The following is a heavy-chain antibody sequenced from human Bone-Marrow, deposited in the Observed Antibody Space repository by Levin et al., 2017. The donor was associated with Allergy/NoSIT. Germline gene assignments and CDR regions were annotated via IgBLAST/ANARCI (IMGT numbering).Heavy chain of an antibody. Sequence: PGGSLRLSCAASGFTLSNSSISWVRQAPGKGLEWISVLYSGGNTHYGDSVKGRVTISRDTFKNTVYLQMNSLRAEDTAVYFCARDGIVPTVGGYYYYFGMDVWGQGTTVTVSS. CDR1: GFTLSNSS. J-gene: IGHJ6*01. V-gene: IGHV3-53*01. D-gene: IGHD1-26*01. CDR3: ARDGIVPTVGGYYYYFGMDV. CDR2: LYSGGNT.